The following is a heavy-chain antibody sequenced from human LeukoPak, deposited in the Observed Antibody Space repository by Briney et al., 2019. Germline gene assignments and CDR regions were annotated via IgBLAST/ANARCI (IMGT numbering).Heavy chain of an antibody. CDR1: GFTFSSYE. Sequence: PGGSLRLSCAASGFTFSSYEMNWVRQAPGKGLEWVSYISSSGSTIYYADSVKGRFTISRDNAKNSLYLQMTSLRAEDTAVYYCASLYFLGYCSGGSCYFDYWGQGTLVTVSS. D-gene: IGHD2-15*01. J-gene: IGHJ4*02. CDR3: ASLYFLGYCSGGSCYFDY. V-gene: IGHV3-48*03. CDR2: ISSSGSTI.